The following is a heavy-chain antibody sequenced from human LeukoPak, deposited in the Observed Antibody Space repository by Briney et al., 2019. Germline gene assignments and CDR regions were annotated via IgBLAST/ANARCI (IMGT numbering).Heavy chain of an antibody. D-gene: IGHD3-22*01. J-gene: IGHJ4*02. CDR1: GYTFTSYG. Sequence: ASVKVSCKASGYTFTSYGISWVRQAPGQGLEWMGWISAYNGNTNYAQKLQGRVTMTTDKSTSTAYMELSSLRSEDTAVYYCARDSGSTYYYDSSGYYGYYFDYWGQGTLVTVSS. V-gene: IGHV1-18*01. CDR2: ISAYNGNT. CDR3: ARDSGSTYYYDSSGYYGYYFDY.